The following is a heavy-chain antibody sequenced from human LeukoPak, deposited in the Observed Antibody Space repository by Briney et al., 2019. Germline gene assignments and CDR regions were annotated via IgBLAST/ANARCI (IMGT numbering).Heavy chain of an antibody. CDR2: IASDGSST. V-gene: IGHV3-74*01. CDR1: GFTFSSYW. Sequence: GGSLRLSCAASGFTFSSYWMNWVRQAPGKGLVWVSRIASDGSSTTYADSVKGRFSISRDNSKNTLYLQMNSLRAEDTAVYYCAKGYRDYYYYYGMDVWGQGTTVTVSS. CDR3: AKGYRDYYYYYGMDV. J-gene: IGHJ6*02. D-gene: IGHD2-2*02.